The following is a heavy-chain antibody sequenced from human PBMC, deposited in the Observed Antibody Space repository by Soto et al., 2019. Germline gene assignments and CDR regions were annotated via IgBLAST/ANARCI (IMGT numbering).Heavy chain of an antibody. J-gene: IGHJ5*01. CDR2: IIPLFGTP. D-gene: IGHD2-21*01. Sequence: QVQLVQSGAEVKKPGSSLKVSCKTSGVTFSTSGISWVRQGPGQGIEWMGGIIPLFGTPKYARKFQGRVSITADESATTTYMESSSPRSDDMAVYYCERVSPSICGGGNCYLLDSFFDSWGQGSLVVVSS. V-gene: IGHV1-69*01. CDR3: ERVSPSICGGGNCYLLDSFFDS. CDR1: GVTFSTSG.